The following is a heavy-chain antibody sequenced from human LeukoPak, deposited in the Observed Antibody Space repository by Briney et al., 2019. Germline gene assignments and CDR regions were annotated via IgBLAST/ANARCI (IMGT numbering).Heavy chain of an antibody. CDR1: GGSISSSSYY. Sequence: SETLSLTCTVSGGSISSSSYYWGWIRQPPGKGLEWIGSIYYSGSTYYNPSLKSRVTISVDTSKNQFSLKLSSVTAADTAVYYCATPGVVVPAAINAFDIWGQGTMDTVSS. J-gene: IGHJ3*02. V-gene: IGHV4-39*01. CDR2: IYYSGST. CDR3: ATPGVVVPAAINAFDI. D-gene: IGHD2-2*02.